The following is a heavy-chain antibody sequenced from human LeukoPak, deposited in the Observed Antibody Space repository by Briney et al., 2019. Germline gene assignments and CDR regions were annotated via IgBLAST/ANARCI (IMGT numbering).Heavy chain of an antibody. CDR2: INHSGST. Sequence: SETLSLTCGVYGGSFSGYYWSWIRQPPGKGLEWIGEINHSGSTNYNPSLKSRVTISVDTSKNQFSLKLSSVTAADTAVYYCGRSGYDYGYYGMDVWGQGTTVTVSS. J-gene: IGHJ6*02. V-gene: IGHV4-34*01. CDR3: GRSGYDYGYYGMDV. D-gene: IGHD5-12*01. CDR1: GGSFSGYY.